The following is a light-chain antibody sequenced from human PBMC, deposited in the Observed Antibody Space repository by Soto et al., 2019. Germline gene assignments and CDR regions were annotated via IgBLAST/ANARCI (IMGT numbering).Light chain of an antibody. V-gene: IGKV4-1*01. CDR3: QHYLNTPQN. CDR1: HSILYSPNNKNY. J-gene: IGKJ1*01. CDR2: WAS. Sequence: DIVMTQSPDSLAVSLGERATIKCKSSHSILYSPNNKNYLAWYQQKPGQPPKLLIYWASTRESGVPDRISGSGSGTDFTLTISSLQAEDVSVYYCQHYLNTPQNFGQGTKVEIK.